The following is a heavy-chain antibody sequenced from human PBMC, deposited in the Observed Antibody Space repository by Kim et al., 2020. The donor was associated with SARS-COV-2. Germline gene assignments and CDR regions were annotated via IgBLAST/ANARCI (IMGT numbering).Heavy chain of an antibody. CDR1: GFNFDYYG. CDR3: VKDINTQWDNDGFEI. V-gene: IGHV3-9*01. CDR2: INWNSGHT. D-gene: IGHD1-26*01. Sequence: GGSLRLSCAASGFNFDYYGMDWVRQAPGKGLEWVSGINWNSGHTGYADSVKGRFIISRDNAKNSLYLQMNSLRADDTAFYYCVKDINTQWDNDGFEIWGQGTMVTVTS. J-gene: IGHJ3*02.